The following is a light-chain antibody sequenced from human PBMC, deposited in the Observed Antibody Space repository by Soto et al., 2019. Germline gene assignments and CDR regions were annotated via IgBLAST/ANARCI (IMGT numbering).Light chain of an antibody. CDR1: RSVSTS. CDR2: DES. CDR3: QQYNDWCPLT. Sequence: DIVMTRSPATLSLSPGERATLSCRPSRSVSTSFAWYEQKPGQAPRLLSYDESTRATLITARFSGSRCGRELTLPTSSLQSEDFAVFYCQQYNDWCPLTFGQGTRLEIK. V-gene: IGKV3-15*01. J-gene: IGKJ5*01.